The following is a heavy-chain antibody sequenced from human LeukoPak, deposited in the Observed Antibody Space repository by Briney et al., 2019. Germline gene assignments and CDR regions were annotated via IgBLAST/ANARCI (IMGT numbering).Heavy chain of an antibody. D-gene: IGHD5-18*01. J-gene: IGHJ4*02. V-gene: IGHV3-74*01. Sequence: GGSLRLSCAAPGFTFSSYWMHWVRQAPGKGLVWVSRINSDGSSTSYADSVKGRFTISRDNAKNTLYLQMNSLRAEDTAVYYCARDPSWIRGLMDYWGQGTLVTVSS. CDR2: INSDGSST. CDR3: ARDPSWIRGLMDY. CDR1: GFTFSSYW.